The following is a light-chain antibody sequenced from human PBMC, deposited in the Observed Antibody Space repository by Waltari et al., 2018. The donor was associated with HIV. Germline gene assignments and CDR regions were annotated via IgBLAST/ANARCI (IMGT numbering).Light chain of an antibody. CDR1: SSDLGLYNL. J-gene: IGLJ1*01. CDR3: CSYAGDSNYV. Sequence: QSALTQPASVSGSLGQSISISCSGSSSDLGLYNLVSWYQVSPGKAPKLIIHEVNKRPSVVSDRFSGSKSGKTASLTSSGLQTEDEADYYCCSYAGDSNYVFGTGTKVTVL. CDR2: EVN. V-gene: IGLV2-23*02.